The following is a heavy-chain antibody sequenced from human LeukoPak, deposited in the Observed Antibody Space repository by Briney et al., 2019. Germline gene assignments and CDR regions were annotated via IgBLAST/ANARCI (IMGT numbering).Heavy chain of an antibody. J-gene: IGHJ4*02. CDR3: ARESSRYYDSSGRREYYFDY. D-gene: IGHD3-22*01. CDR1: GYTFTSYA. V-gene: IGHV1-3*01. Sequence: GASVKVSCKASGYTFTSYAMHWVRQAPGQRLEWMGWINAGNGNTKYSQKFQGRVTITRDTSASTAYMELSSLRSEDTAVYYCARESSRYYDSSGRREYYFDYWGQGTLVTVSS. CDR2: INAGNGNT.